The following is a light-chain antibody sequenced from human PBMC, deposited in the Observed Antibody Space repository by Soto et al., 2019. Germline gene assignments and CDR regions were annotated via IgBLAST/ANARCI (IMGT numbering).Light chain of an antibody. J-gene: IGKJ1*01. CDR3: QKYESFSLWT. CDR1: QRISNW. CDR2: DAS. Sequence: DIQRTQSPSTLSASVGDRVTITCRASQRISNWLAWYQQKAGKAPKLLIYDASSLKSGVPSRFSGSGSGTEFTLTISSLQPDDFATYYCQKYESFSLWTFGQGTKV. V-gene: IGKV1-5*01.